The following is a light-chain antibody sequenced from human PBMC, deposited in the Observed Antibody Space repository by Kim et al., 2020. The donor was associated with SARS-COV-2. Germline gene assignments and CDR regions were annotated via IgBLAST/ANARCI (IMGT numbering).Light chain of an antibody. V-gene: IGLV3-19*01. CDR2: DKN. CDR3: TSRSIGVNHVV. CDR1: SLRIYY. J-gene: IGLJ2*01. Sequence: SSELTQDPAVSVALGQTVRLTCQGDSLRIYYATWYQQKPGQAPVLVIYDKNNRPSGIPARSSGSYSGNTASLTLTGAQAGDQALYSCTSRSIGVNHVVFG.